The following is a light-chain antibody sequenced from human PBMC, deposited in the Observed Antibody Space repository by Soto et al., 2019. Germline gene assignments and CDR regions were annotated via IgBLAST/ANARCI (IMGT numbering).Light chain of an antibody. J-gene: IGLJ1*01. CDR2: DNT. V-gene: IGLV1-40*01. CDR3: QSYDNSLRADV. Sequence: QSALTQPASVSGAPGQTASISCTGTTSNLGAGYDVHWYRHLPGTAPTLLISDNTNRPSGVPDRFSGSKSGTSASLAISGLQSEDEADYYCQSYDNSLRADVFGPGTKVTVL. CDR1: TSNLGAGYD.